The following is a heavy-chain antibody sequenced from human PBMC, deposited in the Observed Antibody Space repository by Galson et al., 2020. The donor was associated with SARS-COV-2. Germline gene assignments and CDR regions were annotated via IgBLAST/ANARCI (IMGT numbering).Heavy chain of an antibody. CDR3: ARGDLVVVIDGACDI. D-gene: IGHD2-21*01. Sequence: GSLRLSCAVSGSYITSGYYWGWIRQPPGKGLEWIGRIYHGGTPNYNPSLNSRVTISVDTSKNQFYLNLTSVTAADTAVYYCARGDLVVVIDGACDIWGQGTTVTVSS. J-gene: IGHJ3*02. CDR2: IYHGGTP. CDR1: GSYITSGYY. V-gene: IGHV4-38-2*01.